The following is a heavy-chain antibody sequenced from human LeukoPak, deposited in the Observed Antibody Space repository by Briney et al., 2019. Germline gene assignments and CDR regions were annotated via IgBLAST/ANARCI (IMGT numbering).Heavy chain of an antibody. CDR1: GGSISSGDYY. CDR3: ATDYSKFDY. CDR2: IYYSGNT. D-gene: IGHD4-11*01. Sequence: SQTLSLTCTVSGGSISSGDYYWSRIRQPPGQGREWIGYIYYSGNTYYNPSLKSRVTISVDTSKNQFSLKLSSVTAADTAVYYCATDYSKFDYWGQGTLVTVSS. J-gene: IGHJ4*02. V-gene: IGHV4-30-4*08.